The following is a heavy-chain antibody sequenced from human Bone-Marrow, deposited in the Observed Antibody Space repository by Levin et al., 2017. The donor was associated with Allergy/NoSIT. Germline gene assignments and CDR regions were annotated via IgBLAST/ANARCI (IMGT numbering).Heavy chain of an antibody. CDR1: GGSVRDYY. D-gene: IGHD3-10*01. J-gene: IGHJ3*02. CDR2: VYSTGST. Sequence: RPSETLSLTCIVSGGSVRDYYWSWIRQPPGKELQWIGYVYSTGSTEYHPSFRGRVTISVEPSDTELTLRLHSVTAADAARYYCVRSTSPPRSMWFGDYGGGVLDIWGHGRMVTVSS. CDR3: VRSTSPPRSMWFGDYGGGVLDI. V-gene: IGHV4-59*02.